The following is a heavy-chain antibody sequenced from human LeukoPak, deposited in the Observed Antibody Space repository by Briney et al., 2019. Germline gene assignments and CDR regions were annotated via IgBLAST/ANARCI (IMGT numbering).Heavy chain of an antibody. D-gene: IGHD6-19*01. V-gene: IGHV1-2*04. CDR2: INPNSGGT. CDR1: GYIFTRYY. CDR3: ARGGEAVAGAPDYYYYGMDV. Sequence: ASVKVSCKASGYIFTRYYMHWVRQAPGQGLEWMGWINPNSGGTNYAQKFQGWVTITRDTSINTAYMELSRLRSDDTAVYYCARGGEAVAGAPDYYYYGMDVWGQGTTVTVSS. J-gene: IGHJ6*02.